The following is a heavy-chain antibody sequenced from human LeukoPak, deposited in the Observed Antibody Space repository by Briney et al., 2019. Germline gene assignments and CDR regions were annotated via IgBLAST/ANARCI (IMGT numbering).Heavy chain of an antibody. V-gene: IGHV1-69*13. J-gene: IGHJ6*02. Sequence: VASVKVSCKASGGTFSSYAISWVRQAPGQGLEWMGGIIPTFGTANYAQKFQGRVTITADESTSTAYMELSSLRSEDTAVYYCATRGYCSGTSCEAPIYYYYGMDVWGQGTTVTVSS. CDR2: IIPTFGTA. D-gene: IGHD2-2*01. CDR1: GGTFSSYA. CDR3: ATRGYCSGTSCEAPIYYYYGMDV.